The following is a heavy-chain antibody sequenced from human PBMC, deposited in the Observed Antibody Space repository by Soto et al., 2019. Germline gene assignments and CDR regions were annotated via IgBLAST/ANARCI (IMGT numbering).Heavy chain of an antibody. CDR1: GYTFTSYG. D-gene: IGHD4-17*01. CDR2: ISAYNGNT. J-gene: IGHJ6*02. CDR3: ARDDYGDYASEYYYGMDV. V-gene: IGHV1-18*01. Sequence: ASVKVSCKASGYTFTSYGISWVRQAPGQGLEWMGRISAYNGNTNYAQKLQGRVTMTTDTSTSTAYMELRSLRSDDTAVYYCARDDYGDYASEYYYGMDVRGQGTTVTVSS.